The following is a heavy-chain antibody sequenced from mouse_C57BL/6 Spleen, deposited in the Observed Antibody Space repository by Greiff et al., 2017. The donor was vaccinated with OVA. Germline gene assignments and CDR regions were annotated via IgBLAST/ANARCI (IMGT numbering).Heavy chain of an antibody. CDR1: GYTFTSYW. V-gene: IGHV1-74*01. Sequence: QVQLQQPGAELVKPGASVKVSCKASGYTFTSYWMHWVKQRPGQGLEWIGRIHPSDSDTNYNQKFKGKATLTVDTSSSTAYMQLSSLTSEDSAVYSWEKYGYGNSYLYFDFWGTGTTVTVSS. CDR2: IHPSDSDT. J-gene: IGHJ1*03. CDR3: EKYGYGNSYLYFDF. D-gene: IGHD1-1*01.